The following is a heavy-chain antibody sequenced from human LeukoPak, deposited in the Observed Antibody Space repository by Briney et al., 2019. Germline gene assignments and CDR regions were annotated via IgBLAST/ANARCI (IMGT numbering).Heavy chain of an antibody. V-gene: IGHV1-8*01. J-gene: IGHJ4*02. D-gene: IGHD1-26*01. CDR3: TRGSLSGSSRDY. CDR2: MNPSTGDT. CDR1: GYTFTGYD. Sequence: ASVRVSCKASGYTFTGYDINWVRQAIGQGLEWMGWMNPSTGDTGYAQKFQGRVTMTRNTSVDTAFMELSGLRSEDTAVYYCTRGSLSGSSRDYWGQGTLVTVSS.